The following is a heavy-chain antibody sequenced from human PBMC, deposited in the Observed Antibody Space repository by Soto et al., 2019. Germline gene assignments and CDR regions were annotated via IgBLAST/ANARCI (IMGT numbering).Heavy chain of an antibody. D-gene: IGHD3-22*01. CDR3: VRATYYYDSSGYYSVEGNDAFDI. CDR2: ISSSSSTI. J-gene: IGHJ3*02. CDR1: GFTFSSYS. Sequence: GGSLRLSCAASGFTFSSYSMNWVRQAPGKGLEWVSYISSSSSTIYYPDSVKGRFTISRDNAKNSLYLQMNSLRAEDTAVYYCVRATYYYDSSGYYSVEGNDAFDIWGQGTMVTVSS. V-gene: IGHV3-48*01.